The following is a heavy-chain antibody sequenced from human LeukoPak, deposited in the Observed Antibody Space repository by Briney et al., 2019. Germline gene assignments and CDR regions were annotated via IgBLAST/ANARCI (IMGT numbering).Heavy chain of an antibody. J-gene: IGHJ5*02. CDR1: GYTLSNFG. V-gene: IGHV1-18*01. CDR2: ISAYNGNT. Sequence: ASVKVSCKTSGYTLSNFGISWVRQAPGQGLEWMGWISAYNGNTNYAQKLQGRVTMTTDTSTSTAYMELRSLRSDDTAVYYCARTLPIVVVVSAENWFDPWGQGTLITVSS. D-gene: IGHD2-15*01. CDR3: ARTLPIVVVVSAENWFDP.